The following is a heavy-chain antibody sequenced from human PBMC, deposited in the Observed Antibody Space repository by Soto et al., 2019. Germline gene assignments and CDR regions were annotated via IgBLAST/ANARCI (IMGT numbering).Heavy chain of an antibody. D-gene: IGHD2-15*01. V-gene: IGHV3-33*01. CDR2: IWYDGSNK. CDR1: GFTFSSYG. J-gene: IGHJ5*02. Sequence: QVQLVESGGGVVQPGRSLRLSCAASGFTFSSYGMHWVRQAPGKGLEWVAVIWYDGSNKYYADSVKGRFTISRDNSKNKLYLQMNGRRAEDTAVYYCAGDHTEYCSGGSCSWFAPWGQGTLVTVSS. CDR3: AGDHTEYCSGGSCSWFAP.